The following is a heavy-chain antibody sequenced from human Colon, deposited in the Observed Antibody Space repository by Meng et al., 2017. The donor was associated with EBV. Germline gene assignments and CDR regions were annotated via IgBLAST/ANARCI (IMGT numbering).Heavy chain of an antibody. Sequence: RLLGSGPGLVKPSGTLSRICAGCGGSIDSDNWWNWGRQTPGKGLEWSGEISHSGTTNYSQSLKSRVTISIDKSKNQFSLELTSVTAADTAVYYCARDYYASGFVFDLWGQGTLVTVSS. V-gene: IGHV4-4*02. CDR3: ARDYYASGFVFDL. J-gene: IGHJ5*02. CDR1: GGSIDSDNW. CDR2: ISHSGTT. D-gene: IGHD3-10*01.